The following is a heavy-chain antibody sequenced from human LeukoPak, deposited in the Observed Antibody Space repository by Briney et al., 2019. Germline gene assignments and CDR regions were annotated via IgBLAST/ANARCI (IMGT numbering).Heavy chain of an antibody. Sequence: GGSLRLSCAASGFTFSNYALNWVRQAPGEGLEWVSVISDSGGSAYYAESVKGQFAISRDNSKNTLYLQMNSLRAEDTAVYYCARDSGDYGPFDYWGQGTLVTVSS. D-gene: IGHD4-17*01. J-gene: IGHJ4*02. CDR3: ARDSGDYGPFDY. CDR1: GFTFSNYA. CDR2: ISDSGGSA. V-gene: IGHV3-23*01.